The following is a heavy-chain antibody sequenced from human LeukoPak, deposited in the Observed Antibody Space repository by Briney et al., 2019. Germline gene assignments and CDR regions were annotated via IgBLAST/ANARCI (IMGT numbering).Heavy chain of an antibody. CDR2: IYTSGST. Sequence: PSQTLSLTCTVSGGSISSGSYYWSWIRQPAGKGLEWIGRIYTSGSTNYNPSLKSRVTISVDTSKNQFSLKLSSVTAADTAVYYCAREDNDAYAFDNWGQGTMVTVSS. V-gene: IGHV4-61*02. D-gene: IGHD1-1*01. J-gene: IGHJ3*02. CDR3: AREDNDAYAFDN. CDR1: GGSISSGSYY.